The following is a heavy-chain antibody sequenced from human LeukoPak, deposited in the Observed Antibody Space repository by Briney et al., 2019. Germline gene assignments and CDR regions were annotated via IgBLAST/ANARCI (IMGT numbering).Heavy chain of an antibody. Sequence: GGALRLSFAASGFTFNNAWMTWVRQAPGKGLEWVGRIKSKTDGGTTDYAAPVEGRFTISRHDSKTTLYLQMNSLKTEDTAVYYCTLLWFGELSSGDSWGQGTLVTVSS. CDR3: TLLWFGELSSGDS. J-gene: IGHJ4*02. D-gene: IGHD3-10*01. CDR2: IKSKTDGGTT. V-gene: IGHV3-15*01. CDR1: GFTFNNAW.